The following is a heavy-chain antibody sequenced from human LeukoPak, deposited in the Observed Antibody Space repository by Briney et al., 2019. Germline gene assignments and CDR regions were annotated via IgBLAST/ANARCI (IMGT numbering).Heavy chain of an antibody. CDR3: ARALHGPTVTTMGDAFDI. CDR1: GYTFTSYG. Sequence: SVKVSCKASGYTFTSYGISWVRQAPGQGLEWMGGIIPIFGTANYAQKFQGRVTITADKSTSTAYMELSSLRSEDTAVYYCARALHGPTVTTMGDAFDIWGQGTMVTVSS. CDR2: IIPIFGTA. J-gene: IGHJ3*02. V-gene: IGHV1-69*06. D-gene: IGHD4-17*01.